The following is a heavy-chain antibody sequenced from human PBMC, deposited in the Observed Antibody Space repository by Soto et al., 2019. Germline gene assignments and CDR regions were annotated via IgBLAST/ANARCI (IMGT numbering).Heavy chain of an antibody. V-gene: IGHV4-59*01. D-gene: IGHD6-13*01. Sequence: SETLSLTCIVSGGSISSYYWSWIRQPPGKGLEWIGYIYYSGSTNYNPSLKSRVTISVDTSKNQFSLKPSSVTAADTAVYYCARDMGSSSSWYGAFDIWGQGTMVTVSS. CDR2: IYYSGST. J-gene: IGHJ3*02. CDR3: ARDMGSSSSWYGAFDI. CDR1: GGSISSYY.